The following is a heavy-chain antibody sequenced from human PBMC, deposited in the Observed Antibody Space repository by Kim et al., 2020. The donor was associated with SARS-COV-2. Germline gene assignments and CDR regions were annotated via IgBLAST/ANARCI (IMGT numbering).Heavy chain of an antibody. J-gene: IGHJ6*02. CDR1: GYTFTSYY. V-gene: IGHV1-46*01. CDR3: ARVRTGGGYFDWFRDGMDV. Sequence: ASVKVSCKASGYTFTSYYMHWVRQAPGQGLEWMGIINPSGGSTSYAQKFQGRVTMTRDTSTSTVYMELSSLRSEDTAVYYCARVRTGGGYFDWFRDGMDVWGQGTTVTVSS. CDR2: INPSGGST. D-gene: IGHD3-9*01.